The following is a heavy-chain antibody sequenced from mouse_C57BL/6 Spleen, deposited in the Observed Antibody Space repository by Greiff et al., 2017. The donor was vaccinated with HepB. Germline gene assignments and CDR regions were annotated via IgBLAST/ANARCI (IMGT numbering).Heavy chain of an antibody. J-gene: IGHJ1*03. CDR1: GFNIKDYY. CDR3: ASGVVAETWYFDV. V-gene: IGHV14-2*01. CDR2: IDPEDGET. D-gene: IGHD1-1*01. Sequence: EVQLQQSGAELVKPGASVKLSCTASGFNIKDYYMHWVKQRTEQGLEWIGRIDPEDGETKYAPKFQGKATITADTSSNTACLQLSSLTSEDTAVYYCASGVVAETWYFDVWGTGTTVTVSS.